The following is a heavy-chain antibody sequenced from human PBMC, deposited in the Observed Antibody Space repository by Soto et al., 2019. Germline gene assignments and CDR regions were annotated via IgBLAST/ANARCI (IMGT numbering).Heavy chain of an antibody. V-gene: IGHV3-30*04. CDR2: IWYDGSNK. J-gene: IGHJ4*02. CDR3: ASQMMTIGSFDY. Sequence: QVQLVESGGGVVQPGGSLRLSCAASGFIFNNYAMHWVRQAPGKGLEWVAVIWYDGSNKYYADSVKGRSTISRDNSKNTLYLQMNSLRTEDTAVYYCASQMMTIGSFDYWGQGTLVTVSS. CDR1: GFIFNNYA. D-gene: IGHD3-16*01.